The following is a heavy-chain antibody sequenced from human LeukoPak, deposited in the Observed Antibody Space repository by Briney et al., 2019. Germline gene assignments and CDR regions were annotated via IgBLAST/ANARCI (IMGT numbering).Heavy chain of an antibody. Sequence: SQTLSLTCTVAGGSISSGSYYWSWIRGPPGKGLEWIGEVNHSGSTHYNPSLKSRVTISVDTSKSHFSLKLSSVAAADTAVYYCARGQNGSGSYYNPGPPDYWGQGTLVTVSS. D-gene: IGHD3-10*01. CDR2: VNHSGST. V-gene: IGHV4-39*02. CDR1: GGSISSGSYY. J-gene: IGHJ4*02. CDR3: ARGQNGSGSYYNPGPPDY.